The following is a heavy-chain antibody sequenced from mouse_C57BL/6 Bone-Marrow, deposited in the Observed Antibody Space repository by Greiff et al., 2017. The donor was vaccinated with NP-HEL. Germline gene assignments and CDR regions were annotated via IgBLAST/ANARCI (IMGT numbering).Heavy chain of an antibody. D-gene: IGHD1-1*01. Sequence: QVQLQQPGAELVKPGASVKVSCKASGYTFTSYWMHWVKQRPGQGLEWIGRIHPSDSDTNYNQQFKGKATLTVDKSSSTAYMQLSSLTSEDSSVYYCAIRSYYGSTDWYFDVWGTGTTVTVSS. CDR2: IHPSDSDT. CDR3: AIRSYYGSTDWYFDV. V-gene: IGHV1-74*01. CDR1: GYTFTSYW. J-gene: IGHJ1*03.